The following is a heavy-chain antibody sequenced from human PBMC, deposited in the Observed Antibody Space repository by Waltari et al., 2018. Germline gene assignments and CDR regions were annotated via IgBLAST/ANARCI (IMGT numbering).Heavy chain of an antibody. D-gene: IGHD3-10*01. V-gene: IGHV3-53*01. CDR3: AREWFGEGYYGMDV. CDR2: IYSGGST. Sequence: EVQLVESGGGLIQPGGSLSLSCAASGFTVSSNYMSWVRQAPGKGLEWVSVIYSGGSTYYADSVKGRFTISRDNSKNTLYLQMNSLRAEDTAVYYCAREWFGEGYYGMDVWGQGTTVTVSS. J-gene: IGHJ6*02. CDR1: GFTVSSNY.